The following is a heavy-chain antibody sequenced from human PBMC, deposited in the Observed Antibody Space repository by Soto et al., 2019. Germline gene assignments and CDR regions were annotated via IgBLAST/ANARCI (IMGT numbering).Heavy chain of an antibody. D-gene: IGHD2-15*01. Sequence: QVQLQESGPGLVKPSETLSLTCTVSGGSISSYYWSWIWQPPGKGLEWIGYIYYTGSTDHNPSLKSRVTISLDTSKNQVSLQLTSVTAADTAVYYCAAAPRYWGQGVLVTVSS. CDR3: AAAPRY. CDR2: IYYTGST. V-gene: IGHV4-59*01. J-gene: IGHJ4*02. CDR1: GGSISSYY.